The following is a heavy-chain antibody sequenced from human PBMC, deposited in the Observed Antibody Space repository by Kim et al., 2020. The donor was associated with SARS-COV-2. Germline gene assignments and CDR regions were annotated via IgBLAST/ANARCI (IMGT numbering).Heavy chain of an antibody. J-gene: IGHJ4*02. Sequence: SETLSLTCTVSGGSISSYYWSWIRQPPGKGLEWIGYIYYSGSTNYNPSLKSRVTISVDTSKNQFSLKLSSVTAADTAVYYCAGAYYDFWSGYYRPVYFDYWGQGTLVTVSA. CDR2: IYYSGST. CDR1: GGSISSYY. D-gene: IGHD3-3*01. V-gene: IGHV4-59*08. CDR3: AGAYYDFWSGYYRPVYFDY.